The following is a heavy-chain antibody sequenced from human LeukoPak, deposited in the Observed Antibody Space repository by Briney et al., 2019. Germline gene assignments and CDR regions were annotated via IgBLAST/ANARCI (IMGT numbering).Heavy chain of an antibody. V-gene: IGHV3-23*01. CDR1: GFTFSSYA. D-gene: IGHD3-3*01. J-gene: IGHJ4*02. CDR2: LSGSGGST. Sequence: GGSLRLSCAASGFTFSSYAMSWVGQAPGKGLEWVSALSGSGGSTYRPDSVKGRFTISRENSKNTLYLQMNSLRAEDTAVYYCAKDGTRFLEWLAISTERGGYFDYWGQGTLVTVSS. CDR3: AKDGTRFLEWLAISTERGGYFDY.